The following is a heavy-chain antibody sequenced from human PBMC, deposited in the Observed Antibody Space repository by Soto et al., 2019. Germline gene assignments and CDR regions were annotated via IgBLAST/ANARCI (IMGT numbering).Heavy chain of an antibody. CDR2: INPNSGGT. CDR3: ARDPPIAAAGTYSLG. Sequence: QVQLVQSGAEVKKPGASVKVSCKASGYTFTGYYMHWVRQAPGQGLEWMGWINPNSGGTNYAQKFQGRVTMTRDTSISTAYMELSRLRSDDTAVYYCARDPPIAAAGTYSLGWGQGTLVTVSS. CDR1: GYTFTGYY. J-gene: IGHJ4*02. D-gene: IGHD6-13*01. V-gene: IGHV1-2*02.